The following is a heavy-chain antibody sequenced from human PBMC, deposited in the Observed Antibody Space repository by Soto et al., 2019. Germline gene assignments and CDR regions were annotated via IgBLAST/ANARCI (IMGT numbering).Heavy chain of an antibody. D-gene: IGHD4-17*01. V-gene: IGHV4-59*01. CDR1: GSSISPYY. CDR2: IYYTGST. J-gene: IGHJ4*02. CDR3: TRVGGYYGDYPNFDY. Sequence: QVQLQESGPGLVKPSETLSLTCTVSGSSISPYYWSWIRQPPGKGLEWIGYIYYTGSTKYNPSLKSRVTISLGTSRNQVSLKLSSVTAAYTAVYYCTRVGGYYGDYPNFDYWGPGTLVAVSS.